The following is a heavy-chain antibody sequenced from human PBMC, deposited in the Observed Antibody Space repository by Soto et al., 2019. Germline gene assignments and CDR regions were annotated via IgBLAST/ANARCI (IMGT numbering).Heavy chain of an antibody. Sequence: ASVKVSCKASGGTFSSYAISWVRQAPGQGLEWMGWINPNSGGTNYAQKFQGRVTMTRDTSISTAYMELSRLRSDDTAVYYCARDGYYYGMDVWGQGTTVTVSS. V-gene: IGHV1-2*02. CDR1: GGTFSSYA. CDR3: ARDGYYYGMDV. J-gene: IGHJ6*02. CDR2: INPNSGGT.